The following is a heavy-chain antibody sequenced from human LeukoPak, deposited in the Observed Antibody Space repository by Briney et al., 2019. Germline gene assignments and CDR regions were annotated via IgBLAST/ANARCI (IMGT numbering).Heavy chain of an antibody. Sequence: GGSLRLSCAASGFTFSSYVMTWVRQAPGKGLEWVSAIPGRGTSTFYADPVKGRFTISRDNSKNTLYLQMNSLRAEDAAVYYCARDFRSGFPNWFDPWGQRALVTVSS. D-gene: IGHD3-3*01. V-gene: IGHV3-23*01. CDR2: IPGRGTST. CDR1: GFTFSSYV. J-gene: IGHJ5*02. CDR3: ARDFRSGFPNWFDP.